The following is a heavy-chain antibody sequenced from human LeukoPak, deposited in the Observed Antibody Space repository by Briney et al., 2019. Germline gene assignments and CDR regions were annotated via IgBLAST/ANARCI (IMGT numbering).Heavy chain of an antibody. CDR1: GGSISSHY. J-gene: IGHJ4*02. D-gene: IGHD5-12*01. Sequence: KPSETLSLTCTVSGGSISSHYWSWIRQPPGKGLEWIGYIYYSGSTNYNPSLKSRVTISVDTSKSQSSLKLSSVTAADTAVYYCARLGGYGYFDYWGQGTLVTVSS. V-gene: IGHV4-59*11. CDR3: ARLGGYGYFDY. CDR2: IYYSGST.